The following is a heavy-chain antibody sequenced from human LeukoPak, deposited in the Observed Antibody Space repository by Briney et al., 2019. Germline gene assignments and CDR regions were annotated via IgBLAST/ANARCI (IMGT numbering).Heavy chain of an antibody. D-gene: IGHD1-20*01. V-gene: IGHV3-23*01. J-gene: IGHJ4*02. Sequence: PGGSLRLSCAASGFTFSSYTMSWVRQAPGKGLEWVSAISGSGGRTYYADSVKGRFTSSRDNSKNTLYVQMNSLRVEDTAVYYCVKDPIWGNWNDVGHRNYWGQGTLVTVSS. CDR1: GFTFSSYT. CDR3: VKDPIWGNWNDVGHRNY. CDR2: ISGSGGRT.